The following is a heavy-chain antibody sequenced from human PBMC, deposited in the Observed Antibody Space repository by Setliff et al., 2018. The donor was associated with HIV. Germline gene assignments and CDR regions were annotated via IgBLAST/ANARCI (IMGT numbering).Heavy chain of an antibody. Sequence: KPSETLSLTCTVSGGSISSYYWNWLRQPPGKGPEWIGYIHNSGTTHYNPAFESRLIISLDMSNNRFSLNLASVTAADTAVYYCARSNLEPTSRLFDPWGPGTLVTVSS. J-gene: IGHJ5*02. CDR2: IHNSGTT. D-gene: IGHD1-1*01. CDR3: ARSNLEPTSRLFDP. V-gene: IGHV4-4*09. CDR1: GGSISSYY.